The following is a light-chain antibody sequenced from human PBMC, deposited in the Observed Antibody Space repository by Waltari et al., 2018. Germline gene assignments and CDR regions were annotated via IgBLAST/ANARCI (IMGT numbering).Light chain of an antibody. J-gene: IGLJ2*01. CDR2: KDS. V-gene: IGLV3-25*03. CDR3: QSADSSGTVV. Sequence: SYELTQPPSVSVSPGQTARIPCSGDALPKQYAYWYQQKPGQAPVLGIYKDSERPSGIPERFSGSSSGTTVTLTISGVQAEDEADYYCQSADSSGTVVFGGGTKLTVL. CDR1: ALPKQY.